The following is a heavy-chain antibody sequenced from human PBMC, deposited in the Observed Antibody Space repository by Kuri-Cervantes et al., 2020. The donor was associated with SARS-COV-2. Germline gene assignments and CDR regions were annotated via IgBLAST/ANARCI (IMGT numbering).Heavy chain of an antibody. CDR1: GFTFSSYG. Sequence: GGSLRLSCAASGFTFSSYGMHWVRQAPGKGLEWVAFIRYDGSNKYYADSVKGRFTISRDNAKNSLYLQMNSLRAEDTAVYYCARDRTGYYGSGSRRDYWGQGTLVTVSS. CDR2: IRYDGSNK. V-gene: IGHV3-30*02. J-gene: IGHJ4*02. D-gene: IGHD3-10*01. CDR3: ARDRTGYYGSGSRRDY.